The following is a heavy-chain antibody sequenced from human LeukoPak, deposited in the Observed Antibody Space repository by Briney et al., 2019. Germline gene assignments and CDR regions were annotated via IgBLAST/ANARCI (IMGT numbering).Heavy chain of an antibody. J-gene: IGHJ6*02. CDR2: INKDGCEE. CDR1: EFMFSDYW. CDR3: ATYDNWVAGDV. Sequence: GGSLRLSCAASEFMFSDYWMSWVRQAPGKGPEWVASINKDGCEEYYADSVKGRFTVSRDNAKNSLFLQMNNLRVEDTAIYYCATYDNWVAGDVWGQGTTVSVSS. D-gene: IGHD1-1*01. V-gene: IGHV3-7*01.